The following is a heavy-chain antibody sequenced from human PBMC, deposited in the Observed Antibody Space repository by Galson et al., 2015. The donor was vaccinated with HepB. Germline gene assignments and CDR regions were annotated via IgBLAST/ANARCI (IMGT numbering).Heavy chain of an antibody. J-gene: IGHJ4*02. CDR3: AKWDIGGSYSNFEH. Sequence: SLRLSCAASGFTFSSYVVSWVRQAPGKGLEWVSSITAGGGSTYSADSVKGRFTISRDNSKDTLSLQMNSLRADDTAVYFCAKWDIGGSYSNFEHWGQGSLVTVSS. CDR1: GFTFSSYV. CDR2: ITAGGGST. D-gene: IGHD1-26*01. V-gene: IGHV3-23*01.